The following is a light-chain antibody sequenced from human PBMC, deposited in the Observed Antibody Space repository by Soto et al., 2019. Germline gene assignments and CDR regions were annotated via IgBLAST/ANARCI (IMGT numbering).Light chain of an antibody. CDR2: GAS. Sequence: EIVLTQSPGTLSLSPGERATLSCRASQSVSSSYLAWYQQKPGQAPRLLIYGASTRATGIPDRFSGSGSGPDFTLTISRLEPEDFAVYYCQQFGSSPWTFGQGTKVELK. V-gene: IGKV3-20*01. J-gene: IGKJ1*01. CDR1: QSVSSSY. CDR3: QQFGSSPWT.